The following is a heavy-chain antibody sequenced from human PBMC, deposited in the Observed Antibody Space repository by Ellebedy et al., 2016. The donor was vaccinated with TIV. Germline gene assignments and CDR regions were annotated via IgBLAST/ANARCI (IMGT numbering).Heavy chain of an antibody. CDR2: ISVGLST. CDR1: PFTVSSSY. CDR3: ARESSNDVDLRIWGVFDI. Sequence: GGSLRLSCAASPFTVSSSYMSWVRQAPGKGLEWVSVISVGLSTYYADSVKGRFTVSRDDSKNTLHLQMHSLRAEDTAVYYCARESSNDVDLRIWGVFDIWGQGTMVTVSS. V-gene: IGHV3-66*01. D-gene: IGHD2/OR15-2a*01. J-gene: IGHJ3*02.